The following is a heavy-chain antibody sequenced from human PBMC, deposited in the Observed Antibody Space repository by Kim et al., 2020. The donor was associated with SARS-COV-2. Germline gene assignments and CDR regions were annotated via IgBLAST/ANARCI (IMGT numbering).Heavy chain of an antibody. J-gene: IGHJ5*02. CDR2: INPNSGGT. Sequence: ASVKVSCKASGYTFTGYYMHWVRQAPGQGLEWMGWINPNSGGTNYAQKFQGRVTMTRDTSISTAYMELSRLRSDDTAVYYCARGDIAARPPLYVWFDPWGQGTLVTVSS. D-gene: IGHD6-6*01. V-gene: IGHV1-2*02. CDR3: ARGDIAARPPLYVWFDP. CDR1: GYTFTGYY.